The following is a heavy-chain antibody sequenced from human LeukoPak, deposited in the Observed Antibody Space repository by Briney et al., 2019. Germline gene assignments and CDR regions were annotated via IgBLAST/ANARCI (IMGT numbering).Heavy chain of an antibody. CDR2: ISGSGGST. CDR1: GFTVSSNY. V-gene: IGHV3-23*01. J-gene: IGHJ4*02. Sequence: GGSLRLSCAASGFTVSSNYMNWVRQAPGKGLEWVSAISGSGGSTYYADSVKGRFTISRDNSKNTLYLQMNSLRAEDTAVYYCAKRDLAVAEHLFDYWGQGTLVTVSS. CDR3: AKRDLAVAEHLFDY. D-gene: IGHD6-19*01.